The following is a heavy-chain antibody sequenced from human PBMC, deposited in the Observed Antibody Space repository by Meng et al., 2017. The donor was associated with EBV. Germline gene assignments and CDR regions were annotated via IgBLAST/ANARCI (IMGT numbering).Heavy chain of an antibody. J-gene: IGHJ5*02. D-gene: IGHD1-26*01. CDR1: GGNFSSYA. CDR3: ARDRWEPKGKGWFDP. Sequence: VELVESGGGVEEAGSSVKVSCKASGGNFSSYAISWVRQAPGQGLEWMGGIIPIFGTANYAQKFQGRVTITADKSTSTAYMELSSLRSEDTAVYYCARDRWEPKGKGWFDPWGQGTLVTVSS. CDR2: IIPIFGTA. V-gene: IGHV1-69*06.